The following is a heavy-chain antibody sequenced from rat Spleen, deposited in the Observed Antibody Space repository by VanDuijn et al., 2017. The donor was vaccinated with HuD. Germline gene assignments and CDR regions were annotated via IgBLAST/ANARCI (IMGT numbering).Heavy chain of an antibody. CDR1: GFTFSDYY. CDR2: ISSDGSST. D-gene: IGHD2-3*01. V-gene: IGHV5-7*01. J-gene: IGHJ3*01. CDR3: VRQDTSGYSNWFTY. Sequence: EVQLVESGGGLVQPGRSLRLSCAASGFTFSDYYMAWVRQAPTTGLEWVATISSDGSSTYYRDSVKGRFTISRDNAKSTLYLQMDSLRSEDTATYYCVRQDTSGYSNWFTYWGQGTLVTVSS.